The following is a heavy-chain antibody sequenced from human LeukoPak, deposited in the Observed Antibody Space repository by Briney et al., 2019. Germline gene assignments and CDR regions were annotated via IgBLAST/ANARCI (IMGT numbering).Heavy chain of an antibody. V-gene: IGHV1-69*10. D-gene: IGHD3-3*01. Sequence: ASVKVSCKASGGTFSSYTISWVRQAPGQGLEWMGGIIPILGIANYAQKFQGRVTITADKSTSTAYMELSSLRSEDTAVYYCARDPPTIFGVVIPDNNWFDPWGQGTLVTVSS. CDR2: IIPILGIA. J-gene: IGHJ5*02. CDR1: GGTFSSYT. CDR3: ARDPPTIFGVVIPDNNWFDP.